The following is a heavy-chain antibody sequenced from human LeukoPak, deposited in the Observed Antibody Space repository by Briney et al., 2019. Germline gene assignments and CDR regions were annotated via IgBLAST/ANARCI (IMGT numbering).Heavy chain of an antibody. CDR3: ARGGLVDSSGYPDWFDP. J-gene: IGHJ5*02. Sequence: SVKVSCKASGGTFSSYAISWVRQAPGQGLEWMGRIIPILGIANYAQKFQGRVTITADKSTSTAYMELSSLRSEDTAVYYCARGGLVDSSGYPDWFDPWGQGTLVTVSS. V-gene: IGHV1-69*04. CDR1: GGTFSSYA. CDR2: IIPILGIA. D-gene: IGHD3-22*01.